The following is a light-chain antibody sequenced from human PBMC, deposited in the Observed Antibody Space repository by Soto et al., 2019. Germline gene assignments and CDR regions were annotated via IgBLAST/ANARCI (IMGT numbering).Light chain of an antibody. CDR2: DVR. CDR3: SSYTSSSTYV. Sequence: QSALTQVASVSGSPGQSITISCTGTSSDVGTFNLVSWYQQHPGKAPKLMIYDVRNRPSGVSNRFSGSKSGNTASLTISGLQAEDEADYYCSSYTSSSTYVFGTGNKLTVL. CDR1: SSDVGTFNL. J-gene: IGLJ1*01. V-gene: IGLV2-14*02.